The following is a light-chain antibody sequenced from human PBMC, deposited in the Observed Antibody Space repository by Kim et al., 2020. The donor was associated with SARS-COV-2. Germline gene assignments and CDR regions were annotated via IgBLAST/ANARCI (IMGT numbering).Light chain of an antibody. Sequence: QSALTQPASVSGSPGQSITISCTGSSSDVGTHKFVSWYQHHPGKAPKLMIYEDNKWPSGVSNLFSGSKSANTASLTISGLQAEDEADYYCCAYAGSGIFVFGTGTKVTVL. J-gene: IGLJ1*01. CDR1: SSDVGTHKF. CDR3: CAYAGSGIFV. CDR2: EDN. V-gene: IGLV2-23*01.